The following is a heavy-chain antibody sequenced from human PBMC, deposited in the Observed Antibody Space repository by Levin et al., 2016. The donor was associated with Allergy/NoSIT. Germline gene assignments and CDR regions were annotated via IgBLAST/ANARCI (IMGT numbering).Heavy chain of an antibody. CDR1: GFTFSTYA. J-gene: IGHJ6*02. CDR3: AIGHCSN. D-gene: IGHD2-2*01. CDR2: ITSSSGST. Sequence: GGSLRLSCAASGFTFSTYAMSWVRQAPGKGLEWVSTITSSSGSTYYGDSVKGRFTISRDNSQNTLYLHMNSLRADDTAVYYCAIGHCSNWGQGTTVTVSS. V-gene: IGHV3-23*01.